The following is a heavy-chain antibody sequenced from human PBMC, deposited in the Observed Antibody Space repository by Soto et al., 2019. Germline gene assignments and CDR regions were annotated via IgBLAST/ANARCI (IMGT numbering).Heavy chain of an antibody. CDR2: TYYRSKWYN. V-gene: IGHV6-1*01. CDR3: ARGDSSSSGADYYYGMDV. Sequence: SPTLSLTCAISGDSVSSNSAAWNWIRQSPSRGLEWLGSTYYRSKWYNDYAVSVKSRITINPDTSKNQFSLQLNSVTPEDTAVYYCARGDSSSSGADYYYGMDVWGQGTTVTVSS. CDR1: GDSVSSNSAA. D-gene: IGHD6-6*01. J-gene: IGHJ6*02.